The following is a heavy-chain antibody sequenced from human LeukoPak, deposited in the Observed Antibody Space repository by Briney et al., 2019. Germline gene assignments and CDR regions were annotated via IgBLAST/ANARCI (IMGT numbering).Heavy chain of an antibody. CDR1: GFTFSSYS. CDR2: ISSSSSYI. Sequence: GGSLRLSCAASGFTFSSYSMNWVRQAPGKGLEWVSSISSSSSYIYYADSVKGRFTISRGNAKNSLYLQMNSLRAEDTAVYYCARRGATRVAFDIWGQGTMVTVSS. V-gene: IGHV3-21*01. CDR3: ARRGATRVAFDI. D-gene: IGHD1-26*01. J-gene: IGHJ3*02.